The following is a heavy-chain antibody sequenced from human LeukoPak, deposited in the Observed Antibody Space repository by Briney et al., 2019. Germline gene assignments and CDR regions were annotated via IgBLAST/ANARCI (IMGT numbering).Heavy chain of an antibody. J-gene: IGHJ4*02. V-gene: IGHV3-43*01. CDR2: ISWDGSTT. CDR1: GFTFDDYT. Sequence: GGSLRLSCAASGFTFDDYTMHWVRQAPGKGLEWVSLISWDGSTTYYADSVKGRFTISRDNAKNSLYLQMNSLRAEDTAVYYCASFGTSIAAAGTADYWGQGTLVTVSS. D-gene: IGHD6-13*01. CDR3: ASFGTSIAAAGTADY.